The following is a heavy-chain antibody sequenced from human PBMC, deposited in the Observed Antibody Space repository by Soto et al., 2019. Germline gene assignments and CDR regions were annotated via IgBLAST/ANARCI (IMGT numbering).Heavy chain of an antibody. D-gene: IGHD6-6*01. J-gene: IGHJ6*04. V-gene: IGHV3-72*01. CDR2: TRNKTKSYTT. CDR1: GFTFSDHY. CDR3: SRIHGSSPPFPHPGMAV. Sequence: QPGGSLRLSCAASGFTFSDHYMDWVRQAPGKGLEWVGRTRNKTKSYTTEYAASVKGGFTISRDASKDSLYLQMNSLKTEDTAVFSFSRIHGSSPPFPHPGMAVGAKGTTVPVPP.